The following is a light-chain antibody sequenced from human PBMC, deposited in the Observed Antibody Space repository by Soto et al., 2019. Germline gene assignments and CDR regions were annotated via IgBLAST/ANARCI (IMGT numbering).Light chain of an antibody. CDR1: QSVSNN. Sequence: EVVMTQSPATLSVSPGDRATLSCRASQSVSNNLAWYQQKPGQAPRLLIYGASNRATGIPARFSGSGSGTEFTLTISSLQSEDFAVYYCQQYNNWPPWTFGQGTKVEIK. CDR3: QQYNNWPPWT. J-gene: IGKJ1*01. CDR2: GAS. V-gene: IGKV3-15*01.